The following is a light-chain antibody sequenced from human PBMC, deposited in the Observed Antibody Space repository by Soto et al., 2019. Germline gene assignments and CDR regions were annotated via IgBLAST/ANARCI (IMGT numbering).Light chain of an antibody. CDR2: GSS. V-gene: IGKV3-20*01. Sequence: EIVLTQSPGTLSLSPGERATLSCRASQSVSRSSYLALYQQKPGQAPRPLIYGSSSRATGIPDRFSGSGSATDFTLTISRLEPEDFAVYYCRQYGSSPSYTFGQGTKLEIK. J-gene: IGKJ2*01. CDR3: RQYGSSPSYT. CDR1: QSVSRSSY.